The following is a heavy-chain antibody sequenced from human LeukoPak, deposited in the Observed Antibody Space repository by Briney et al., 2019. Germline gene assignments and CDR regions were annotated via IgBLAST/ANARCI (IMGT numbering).Heavy chain of an antibody. Sequence: AGGSLRLSCAASGFTFSSYWMSWVRQAPGKGLEWVANINQDGSEKYYVGSVEGRFTISRDNAKNSLYLQMNSLRDEDTAVYYCARSADTGTVDYWGQGTLVTVSS. CDR3: ARSADTGTVDY. D-gene: IGHD2-8*02. V-gene: IGHV3-7*01. CDR2: INQDGSEK. J-gene: IGHJ4*02. CDR1: GFTFSSYW.